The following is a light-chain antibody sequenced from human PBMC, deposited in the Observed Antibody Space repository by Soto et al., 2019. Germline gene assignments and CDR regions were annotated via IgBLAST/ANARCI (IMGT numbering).Light chain of an antibody. Sequence: DIVMTQSPDSLAVSLGERATINCKSSQSVLYSSNNKNYLAWYQQKPGQPPKLLIYWASTRESGVPDRFSGSGSWTDFTLTVSSLQAEDVAVYYCLQYYSVPFTFGPGTKVDI. CDR1: QSVLYSSNNKNY. J-gene: IGKJ3*01. CDR2: WAS. CDR3: LQYYSVPFT. V-gene: IGKV4-1*01.